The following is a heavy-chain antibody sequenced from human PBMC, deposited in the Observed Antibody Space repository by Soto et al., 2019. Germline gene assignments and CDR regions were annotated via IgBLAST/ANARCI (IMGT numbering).Heavy chain of an antibody. CDR2: ISSSSSYI. V-gene: IGHV3-21*01. Sequence: GWSLRLSCASSVFTFISYSMNWVRQAPGKGLEWVSSISSSSSYIYYADSVKGRFTISRDNAKNSLYLQMNSLRAEDTAVYYCARDLFIALITMVRGAPFGMDVWGQGTTVTVSS. J-gene: IGHJ6*02. CDR3: ARDLFIALITMVRGAPFGMDV. CDR1: VFTFISYS. D-gene: IGHD3-10*01.